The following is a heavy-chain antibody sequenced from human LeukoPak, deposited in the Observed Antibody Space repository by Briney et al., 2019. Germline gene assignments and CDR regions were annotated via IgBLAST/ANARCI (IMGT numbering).Heavy chain of an antibody. CDR2: ISSDGSKK. D-gene: IGHD3-22*01. CDR1: GFTFSRYG. J-gene: IGHJ4*02. CDR3: AKGPHYYDSSGYQDY. Sequence: GGSLRLSCAASGFTFSRYGMHWVRQAPGKGPEWVAVISSDGSKKYYIDSVKGRFTISRDNSKNTLYLQMNSLRAEDTAVYYCAKGPHYYDSSGYQDYWGQGTLVTVSS. V-gene: IGHV3-30*18.